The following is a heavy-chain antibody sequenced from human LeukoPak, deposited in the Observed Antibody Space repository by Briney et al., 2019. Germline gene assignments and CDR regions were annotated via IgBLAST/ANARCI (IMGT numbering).Heavy chain of an antibody. V-gene: IGHV4-59*01. Sequence: SETLSLTCTVSGGSISSYYWSWIRQPPGKGLEWIGYIYYSGSTNYNPSLKSRVTISVDTSKNQFSLKLSSVTAADTAVYYCAIETVQLELPDVCDIWGQGTMVTVSS. CDR2: IYYSGST. CDR3: AIETVQLELPDVCDI. D-gene: IGHD1-7*01. J-gene: IGHJ3*02. CDR1: GGSISSYY.